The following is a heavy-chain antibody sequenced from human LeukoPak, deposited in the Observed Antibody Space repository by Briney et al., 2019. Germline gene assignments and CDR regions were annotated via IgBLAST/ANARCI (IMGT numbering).Heavy chain of an antibody. CDR3: AHMVDIVATIREVAFDI. CDR1: GFSFSSYA. V-gene: IGHV3-23*01. D-gene: IGHD5-12*01. CDR2: ISGSGDST. J-gene: IGHJ3*02. Sequence: GGSLRLSCAASGFSFSSYAMSRVRQAPGKGLDWFSGISGSGDSTYYADSVKGRFTVSRDNSKNTLNLQMNSLRAEDTAVYYCAHMVDIVATIREVAFDIWGQGTMVTVSS.